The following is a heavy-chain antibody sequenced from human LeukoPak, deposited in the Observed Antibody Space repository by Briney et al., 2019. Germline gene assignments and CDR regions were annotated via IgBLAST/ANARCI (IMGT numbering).Heavy chain of an antibody. Sequence: GGALRLSCAASGFTFSSYVMHWVREAPGKGLEWVAVISYDGSNKYYADSVKGRFTISRDNTKNTLYLHMNSLRAEDTAVYYCAKGARGYCSGGSCHEDAFDIWGQGTMVTVSS. D-gene: IGHD2-15*01. J-gene: IGHJ3*02. CDR1: GFTFSSYV. V-gene: IGHV3-30*18. CDR2: ISYDGSNK. CDR3: AKGARGYCSGGSCHEDAFDI.